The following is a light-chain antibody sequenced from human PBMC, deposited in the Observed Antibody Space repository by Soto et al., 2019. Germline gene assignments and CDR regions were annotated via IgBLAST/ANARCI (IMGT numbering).Light chain of an antibody. CDR3: QQYNNGPRT. J-gene: IGKJ1*01. CDR1: QSVSSN. CDR2: GAS. V-gene: IGKV3-15*01. Sequence: VQIRRSQATLSVASGKRVDLGCRASQSVSSNLAWYQQKPGQAPRLLIYGASTRATGIPARFSGSGSGTEFTLTISSLQSEDFAVYYWQQYNNGPRTFGQGTKVDIK.